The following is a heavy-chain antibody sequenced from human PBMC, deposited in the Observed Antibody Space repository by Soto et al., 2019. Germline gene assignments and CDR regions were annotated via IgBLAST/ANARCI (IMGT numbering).Heavy chain of an antibody. D-gene: IGHD3-10*01. CDR2: ISAYNGNT. V-gene: IGHV1-18*01. CDR1: GGTFSSYG. CDR3: ASEGSGPLGVRFYYGMDV. J-gene: IGHJ6*02. Sequence: GASVKGSCKGSGGTFSSYGSSWVRQAPGQGLEWMGWISAYNGNTNYAQKLQGRVTMTTDTSTSTAYMELRSLRSDDTAVYYCASEGSGPLGVRFYYGMDVWGQGTTVTVSS.